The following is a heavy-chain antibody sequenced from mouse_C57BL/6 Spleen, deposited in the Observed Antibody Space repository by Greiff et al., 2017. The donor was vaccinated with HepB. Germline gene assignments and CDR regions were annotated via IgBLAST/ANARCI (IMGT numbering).Heavy chain of an antibody. Sequence: QVQLQQPGTELVKPGASVKLSCKASGYTFTSYWMHWVKQRPGQGLEWIGNINPSNGGTNYNEKFKSKATLTVDKSSSTAYMQLSRLTSEDSAVYYCARQGITTVPATWYFDVWGTGTTVTVSS. CDR3: ARQGITTVPATWYFDV. V-gene: IGHV1-53*01. CDR2: INPSNGGT. J-gene: IGHJ1*03. CDR1: GYTFTSYW. D-gene: IGHD1-1*01.